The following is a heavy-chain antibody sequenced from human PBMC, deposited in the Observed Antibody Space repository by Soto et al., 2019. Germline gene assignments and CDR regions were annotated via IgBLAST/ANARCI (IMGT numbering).Heavy chain of an antibody. J-gene: IGHJ6*02. CDR2: IWYDGSNK. Sequence: GGSLRRSCVASGFTFSSYGMQWVRQAPGKGLEGVAVIWYDGSNKYYADSAKGRFTISRDNSKNTLYLQMNSLRAEDTAVYYCATSYYYGSGSYYYYYYGMDVWGQGTTVTVSS. CDR1: GFTFSSYG. D-gene: IGHD3-10*01. V-gene: IGHV3-33*01. CDR3: ATSYYYGSGSYYYYYYGMDV.